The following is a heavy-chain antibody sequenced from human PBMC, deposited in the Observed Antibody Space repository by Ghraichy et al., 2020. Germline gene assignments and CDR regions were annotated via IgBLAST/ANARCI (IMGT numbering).Heavy chain of an antibody. Sequence: ASVKVSCMASGYTFTDYDINWVRQATGQGLEWMGWMNPNSGNTGYAQKFQGRVTMTRNTSISTAYMELSSLRSEDTAVYYCARGLGGWVVVVAASDYWGQGTLVTVSS. J-gene: IGHJ4*02. CDR3: ARGLGGWVVVVAASDY. CDR1: GYTFTDYD. V-gene: IGHV1-8*01. D-gene: IGHD2-15*01. CDR2: MNPNSGNT.